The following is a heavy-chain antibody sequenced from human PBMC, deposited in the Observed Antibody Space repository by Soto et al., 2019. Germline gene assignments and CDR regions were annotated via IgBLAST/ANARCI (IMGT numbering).Heavy chain of an antibody. V-gene: IGHV1-69*06. CDR1: GGTFSSYA. D-gene: IGHD2-15*01. CDR3: ARSTRGYCSGGSCYSLGDY. J-gene: IGHJ4*02. Sequence: QVQLVQSGAEVKKPGSSVKVSCKASGGTFSSYAISWVRQAPGLGLEWMGGIIPIFGTANYAQKVQGRVTITADKSTSTAYMELSSLRSEDTAVYYCARSTRGYCSGGSCYSLGDYWGQGTLVTVSS. CDR2: IIPIFGTA.